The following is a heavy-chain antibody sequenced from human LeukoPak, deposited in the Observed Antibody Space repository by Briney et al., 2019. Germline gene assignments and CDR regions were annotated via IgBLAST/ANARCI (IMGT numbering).Heavy chain of an antibody. CDR3: ARGAASGFSTGWYFDL. CDR2: INHSGST. D-gene: IGHD3/OR15-3a*01. CDR1: GGSFSGYY. Sequence: SETLSLTCAVYGGSFSGYYWSWIRQPPGKGLVWIGEINHSGSTNYNPSLKSRVTISVDTSKNQFSLKLSSVTAADTAIYYCARGAASGFSTGWYFDLWGRGTLVTVSS. V-gene: IGHV4-34*01. J-gene: IGHJ2*01.